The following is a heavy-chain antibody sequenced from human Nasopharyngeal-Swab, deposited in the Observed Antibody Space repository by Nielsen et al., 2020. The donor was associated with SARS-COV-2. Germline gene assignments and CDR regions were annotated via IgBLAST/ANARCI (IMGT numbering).Heavy chain of an antibody. Sequence: VRQMPGKGLEWIGEIYHSGSTNYNPSLKSRVTISVDASKNQFSLKLSSVTAADTAVYYCARRAVGGYHPNYYYGMDVWGQGTTVTVSS. CDR2: IYHSGST. V-gene: IGHV4-4*02. J-gene: IGHJ6*02. D-gene: IGHD5-18*01. CDR3: ARRAVGGYHPNYYYGMDV.